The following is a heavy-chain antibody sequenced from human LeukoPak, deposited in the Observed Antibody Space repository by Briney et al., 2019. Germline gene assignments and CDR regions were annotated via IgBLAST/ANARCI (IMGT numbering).Heavy chain of an antibody. Sequence: GASVKVSCKASGYTFTSYDINWVRQATGRGLEWMGWMNPNSGNTGYAQKFQGRVTMTRNTSISTAYMELSSLRSEDTAVYYCARVSRGYSYGPGWTLLSRSKTKYYFDYWGQGTLVTVSS. CDR1: GYTFTSYD. CDR2: MNPNSGNT. V-gene: IGHV1-8*01. CDR3: ARVSRGYSYGPGWTLLSRSKTKYYFDY. D-gene: IGHD5-18*01. J-gene: IGHJ4*02.